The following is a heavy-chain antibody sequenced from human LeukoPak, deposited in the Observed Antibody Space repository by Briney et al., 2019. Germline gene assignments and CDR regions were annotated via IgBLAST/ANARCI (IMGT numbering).Heavy chain of an antibody. V-gene: IGHV1-18*01. CDR1: GYTFTSYG. J-gene: IGHJ5*02. D-gene: IGHD3-10*01. Sequence: ASVKVSCKASGYTFTSYGISWVRQAPGQGLEWMGWISPYNGNTNYAQKLQGRVTMTTDTSTSTAYMELRSLRSDDTALYYCARGRYYGSGSYGNWFDPWGQGTLVTVSS. CDR3: ARGRYYGSGSYGNWFDP. CDR2: ISPYNGNT.